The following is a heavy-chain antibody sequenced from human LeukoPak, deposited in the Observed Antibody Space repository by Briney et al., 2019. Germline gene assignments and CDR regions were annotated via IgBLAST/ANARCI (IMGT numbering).Heavy chain of an antibody. CDR1: GFTVSTNY. V-gene: IGHV3-66*01. D-gene: IGHD3-22*01. Sequence: PGGSLRLSCAASGFTVSTNYMSWVRQAPGKGLERVSVIYSGGSTHYADSVQGRFTISRDNSKNTLYLQMNSLRAEDTSVYYCARDGNYYDNSVPGYWGQGTLVTVSS. J-gene: IGHJ4*02. CDR3: ARDGNYYDNSVPGY. CDR2: IYSGGST.